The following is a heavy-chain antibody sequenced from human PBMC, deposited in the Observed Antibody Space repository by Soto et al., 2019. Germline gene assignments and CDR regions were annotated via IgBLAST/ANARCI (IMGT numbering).Heavy chain of an antibody. CDR3: AERAGVSPGGGGTEPLDI. Sequence: QVQLVQSGAEVEKPGASVKISCKASGYSFTSQYVHWVRQAPGQGLEWMGIINPNGGSTTYAQKLPGRVNMARGSGAATVPGGGGTLALWGPALFYVAERAGVSPGGGGTEPLDIWGQGTMVTVAS. CDR1: GYSFTSQY. J-gene: IGHJ3*02. D-gene: IGHD6-19*01. V-gene: IGHV1-46*04. CDR2: INPNGGST.